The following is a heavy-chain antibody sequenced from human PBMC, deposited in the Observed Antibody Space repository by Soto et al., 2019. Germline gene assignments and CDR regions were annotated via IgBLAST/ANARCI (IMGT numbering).Heavy chain of an antibody. Sequence: GGSLRLSCAASGFTFSSYGMHWVRQAPGKGLEWVAVIWYDGSNKYYADSVKGRFTISRDNSKNTLYLQMNSLRAEDTAVYYCARDKVDYDILTGFLEDGKYYMDVWGKGTTVTVSS. V-gene: IGHV3-33*01. D-gene: IGHD3-9*01. CDR2: IWYDGSNK. CDR1: GFTFSSYG. J-gene: IGHJ6*03. CDR3: ARDKVDYDILTGFLEDGKYYMDV.